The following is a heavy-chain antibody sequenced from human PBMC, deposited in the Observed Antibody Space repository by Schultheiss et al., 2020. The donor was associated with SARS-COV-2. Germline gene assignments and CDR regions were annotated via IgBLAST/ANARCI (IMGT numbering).Heavy chain of an antibody. CDR2: IYSGGST. CDR1: GFTVSSNY. V-gene: IGHV3-53*01. Sequence: GGSLRLSCAASGFTVSSNYMSWVRQAPGKGLEWVSVIYSGGSTYYADSVKGRFTISRDNSKNTLYLQMNSLRAEDTAVYYCARHGDDTAMVGGFDYWGQGTLVTVSS. J-gene: IGHJ4*02. CDR3: ARHGDDTAMVGGFDY. D-gene: IGHD5-18*01.